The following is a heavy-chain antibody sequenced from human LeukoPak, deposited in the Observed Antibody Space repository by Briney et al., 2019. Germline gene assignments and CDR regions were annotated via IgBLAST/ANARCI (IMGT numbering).Heavy chain of an antibody. V-gene: IGHV3-21*01. CDR2: ITGSSSYI. D-gene: IGHD6-6*01. CDR1: GFTFSTYY. Sequence: GGSLRLSCAAPGFTFSTYYMNWVRQAPGKGLEWVSFITGSSSYIYYTDSVKGRFTISSDNAKNSLFLQMNSLRDEDTAVYYCASGFSSSPYFDYWGQGTLVTVSS. J-gene: IGHJ4*02. CDR3: ASGFSSSPYFDY.